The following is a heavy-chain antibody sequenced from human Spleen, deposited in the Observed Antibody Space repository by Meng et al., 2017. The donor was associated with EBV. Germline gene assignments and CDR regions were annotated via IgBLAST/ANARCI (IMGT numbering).Heavy chain of an antibody. CDR1: GYTFSTSA. J-gene: IGHJ4*02. V-gene: IGHV3-73*02. Sequence: VEVGVSGGGSVRPGASLRLSCEASGYTFSTSAVHWVRQASGKGLEWVGRITTKASNYATAYVASVEGRFTVSRDDSTNTAYLRMNSLNTEDTAVYYCTNLDYWGQGILVTVSS. CDR2: ITTKASNYAT. CDR3: TNLDY.